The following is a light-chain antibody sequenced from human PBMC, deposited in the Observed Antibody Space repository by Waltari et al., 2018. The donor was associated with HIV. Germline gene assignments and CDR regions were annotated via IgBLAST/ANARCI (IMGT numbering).Light chain of an antibody. J-gene: IGLJ1*01. CDR2: ANS. CDR3: QSFDNSLNGYV. Sequence: QSVLTQPPSVSGAPGQRVTISCTGRSSNIGSNFDVHWYQLPPGSAPKLLIFANSNRPSGVPDRFSASKSATSASLAISGLQPEDEAEYYCQSFDNSLNGYVFGTGTTVIVL. V-gene: IGLV1-40*01. CDR1: SSNIGSNFD.